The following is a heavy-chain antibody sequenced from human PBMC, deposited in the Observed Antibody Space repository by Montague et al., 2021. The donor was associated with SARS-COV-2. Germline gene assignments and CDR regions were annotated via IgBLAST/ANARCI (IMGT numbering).Heavy chain of an antibody. CDR3: ARSPEPMIILIITSLNWYFDL. CDR1: GGSISSGGYY. V-gene: IGHV4-31*03. Sequence: PSLTCTVSGGSISSGGYYWSWIRQHPGKGLEWIGYIYYSGSTYYNPSLKSRVTISVDTSKNQFSLKMSSVTAADTAVYYCARSPEPMIILIITSLNWYFDLWGRGTLVTVSS. J-gene: IGHJ2*01. CDR2: IYYSGST. D-gene: IGHD3-22*01.